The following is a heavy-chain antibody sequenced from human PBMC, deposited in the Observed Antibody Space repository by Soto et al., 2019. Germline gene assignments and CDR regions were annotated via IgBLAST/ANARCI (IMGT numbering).Heavy chain of an antibody. V-gene: IGHV1-2*04. CDR1: GYSFTDYH. CDR3: ARGYYTDCSNGVRSFFYNQDMDG. CDR2: INPKSGGT. Sequence: ASVKVSCKASGYSFTDYHIHWVRQAPGQGLEWLGRINPKSGGTSTAQKFQGWVTMTTDKSISTASMELTRLTSDDTAIYYCARGYYTDCSNGVRSFFYNQDMDGGG. D-gene: IGHD3-3*01. J-gene: IGHJ6*02.